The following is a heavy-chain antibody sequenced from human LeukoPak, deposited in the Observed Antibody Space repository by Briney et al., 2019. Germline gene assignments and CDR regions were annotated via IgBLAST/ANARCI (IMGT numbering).Heavy chain of an antibody. J-gene: IGHJ1*01. V-gene: IGHV3-74*01. CDR2: IKSDGST. CDR3: ARAPSEIGGYYPEYFRH. D-gene: IGHD3-22*01. Sequence: GGSLRLSCAASGFTFSSYWMHWVRQAPGKGLVWVSRIKSDGSTNYADSVRGRFTISRDNAKNTLPLQMNSLRAEDTGVYYCARAPSEIGGYYPEYFRHWGQGTLVTVSS. CDR1: GFTFSSYW.